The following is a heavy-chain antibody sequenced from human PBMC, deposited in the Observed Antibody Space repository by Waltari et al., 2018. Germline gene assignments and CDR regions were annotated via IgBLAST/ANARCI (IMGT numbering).Heavy chain of an antibody. CDR2: ISHSGAT. V-gene: IGHV4-34*01. Sequence: QVQLQPWGSGLLKPSETLSLTCAVYGVSFSGSSWRWIRQPPGKGLEWVGEISHSGATHYNPSLKSRVTISLDTSKNQFSLKLSSVTAADTAVYYCARQEIIVEVTGDAFDIWGQGTMVTVSS. CDR3: ARQEIIVEVTGDAFDI. CDR1: GVSFSGSS. D-gene: IGHD2-21*02. J-gene: IGHJ3*02.